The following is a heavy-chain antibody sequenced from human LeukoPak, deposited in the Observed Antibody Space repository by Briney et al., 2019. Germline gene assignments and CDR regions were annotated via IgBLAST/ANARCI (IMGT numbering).Heavy chain of an antibody. J-gene: IGHJ4*02. CDR3: ASDYYGSGSYYPRFY. D-gene: IGHD3-10*01. Sequence: SETLSLTCTVSGGSISSYYWSWIRQPPGKGLEWIGYIYYSGSTNYNPSLKSRVTISVDTSKNQFSLKLSSVTAADTAVYYCASDYYGSGSYYPRFYWGQGTLVTVSS. CDR2: IYYSGST. CDR1: GGSISSYY. V-gene: IGHV4-59*12.